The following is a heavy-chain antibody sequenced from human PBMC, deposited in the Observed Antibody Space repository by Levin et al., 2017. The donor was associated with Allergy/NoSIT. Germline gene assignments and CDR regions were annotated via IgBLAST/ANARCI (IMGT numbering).Heavy chain of an antibody. V-gene: IGHV3-33*01. CDR3: ARDKFSSLRYGMDV. D-gene: IGHD3-3*01. Sequence: GGSLRLSCAASGFTFSSYGMHWVRQAPGKGLEWVAVIWYDGSNKYYADSVKGRFTISRDNSKNTMYLQMNSLRAEDTAVYYCARDKFSSLRYGMDVWGQGTTVTVSS. CDR1: GFTFSSYG. J-gene: IGHJ6*02. CDR2: IWYDGSNK.